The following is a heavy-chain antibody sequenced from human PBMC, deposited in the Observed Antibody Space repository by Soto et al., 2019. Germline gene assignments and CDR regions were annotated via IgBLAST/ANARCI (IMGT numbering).Heavy chain of an antibody. Sequence: PSKTLSLTCTVSGGSISSGGYYWSWIRQHPGKGLEWIGYIYYSGSTYYNPSLKSRVTISVDTSKNQFSLKLSSVTAADTAVYYCARGYGSGSHYWFDPWGQGTLVTVSS. D-gene: IGHD3-10*01. V-gene: IGHV4-31*03. CDR3: ARGYGSGSHYWFDP. J-gene: IGHJ5*02. CDR2: IYYSGST. CDR1: GGSISSGGYY.